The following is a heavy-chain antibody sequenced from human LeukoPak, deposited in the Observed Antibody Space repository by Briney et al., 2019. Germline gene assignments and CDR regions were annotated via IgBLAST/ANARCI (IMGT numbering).Heavy chain of an antibody. CDR3: ARGTAPTGNPNWFDP. V-gene: IGHV3-33*01. CDR2: IWSNGNNK. D-gene: IGHD6-13*01. Sequence: GRSLRLSCAASGFTFSNSAMHWVRQAPGKGPEWVAVIWSNGNNKKYADSVQGRFTISRDNSMNTLYLQMDSLRVEDTAVFYCARGTAPTGNPNWFDPWGQGTLVTVSS. J-gene: IGHJ5*02. CDR1: GFTFSNSA.